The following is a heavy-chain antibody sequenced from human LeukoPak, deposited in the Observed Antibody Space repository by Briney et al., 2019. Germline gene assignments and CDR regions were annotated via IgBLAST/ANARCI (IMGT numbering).Heavy chain of an antibody. CDR2: ISGTIDT. J-gene: IGHJ4*02. V-gene: IGHV3-66*04. D-gene: IGHD3-10*01. CDR3: ASHGGQSSAPFIDY. CDR1: GFAFSGNY. Sequence: GGSLRLSCVASGFAFSGNYMSWVRQAPGRGLEWVSLISGTIDTSYTDSVRGRCTISRDNSKNMVYLQMNSLRAEDTAVYCCASHGGQSSAPFIDYWGEGTLVTVSS.